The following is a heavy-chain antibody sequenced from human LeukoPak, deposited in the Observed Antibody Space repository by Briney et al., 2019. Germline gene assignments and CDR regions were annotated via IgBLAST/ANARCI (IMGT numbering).Heavy chain of an antibody. CDR2: TSGSI. J-gene: IGHJ6*03. CDR1: GASISSHY. CDR3: ARVLAIFGLDTTDFYMDV. Sequence: SETLSLTCAVSGASISSHYWGWIRQPPGKGLEWIGYTSGSISDNPSLKSRVAVSVDPSQNQVSLSLTSLTAADTAVYYCARVLAIFGLDTTDFYMDVWGKGTTVTVSS. V-gene: IGHV4-59*11. D-gene: IGHD3/OR15-3a*01.